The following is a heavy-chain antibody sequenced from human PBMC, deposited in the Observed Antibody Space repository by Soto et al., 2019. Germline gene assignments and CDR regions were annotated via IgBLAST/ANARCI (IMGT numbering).Heavy chain of an antibody. V-gene: IGHV1-18*01. J-gene: IGHJ4*02. CDR2: ISGSTGNT. CDR1: DYMFTRYG. Sequence: QVQLVQSGAEVKEPGASVKVSCRAFDYMFTRYGIIWVRQAPGQGLEWMGWISGSTGNTNYAEKVQGRVTMTTDTXXXXXXXXXXXXXXXXXXXXXXXXXXXXXYYYFDLWGQGTLVTVS. D-gene: IGHD1-26*01. CDR3: XXXXXXXYYYFDL.